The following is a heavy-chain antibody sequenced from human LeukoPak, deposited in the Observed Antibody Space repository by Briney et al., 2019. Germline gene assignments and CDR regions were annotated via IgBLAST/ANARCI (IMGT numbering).Heavy chain of an antibody. CDR1: GGSISSYY. CDR2: IYYSGST. V-gene: IGHV4-59*01. J-gene: IGHJ4*02. CDR3: ARHKYGSGSYFDY. Sequence: PSETLSLTCTVSGGSISSYYWSWIRQPPGKGLEWIGYIYYSGSTNYNPSLKSRVTISVDTSKNQFSLKLSSVTAADTAVYYCARHKYGSGSYFDYWGQGTLVTVS. D-gene: IGHD3-10*01.